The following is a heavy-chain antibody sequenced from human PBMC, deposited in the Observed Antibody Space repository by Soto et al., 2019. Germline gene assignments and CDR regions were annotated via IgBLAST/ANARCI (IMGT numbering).Heavy chain of an antibody. CDR3: ARDRRREHLGH. CDR2: IYSGGST. J-gene: IGHJ4*02. V-gene: IGHV3-66*01. Sequence: EVQLVESGGGSVQPGGSLRLSCAASGFTVSSNYMSWVRQAPGKGLEWVSVIYSGGSTYYADSVKGRFTISRDNSKNTLYLQMNSLRAEDTAVYYCARDRRREHLGHWGQGTLVTVSS. CDR1: GFTVSSNY. D-gene: IGHD3-3*02.